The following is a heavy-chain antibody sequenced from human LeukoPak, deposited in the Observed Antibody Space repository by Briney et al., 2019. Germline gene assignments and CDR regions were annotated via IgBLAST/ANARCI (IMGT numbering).Heavy chain of an antibody. CDR3: LIGNYGGNSPFDY. CDR2: ISSSSSTI. CDR1: GFTFSSYS. J-gene: IGHJ4*02. Sequence: TGGSLRLSCAASGFTFSSYSMNWVRQAPGKGLEWVSYISSSSSTIYYADSVKGRFTNSRDNAKSSLYLQMNSLRDEDTAVYYCLIGNYGGNSPFDYWGQGTLVTVSS. D-gene: IGHD4-23*01. V-gene: IGHV3-48*02.